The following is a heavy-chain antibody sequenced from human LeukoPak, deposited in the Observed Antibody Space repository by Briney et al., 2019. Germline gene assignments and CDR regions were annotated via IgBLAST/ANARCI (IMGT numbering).Heavy chain of an antibody. CDR3: ARKAYNGYAPFDY. D-gene: IGHD5-12*01. V-gene: IGHV4-30-4*01. CDR1: GGSISSGDYY. J-gene: IGHJ4*02. Sequence: PSQTLSLTCTVSGGSISSGDYYWSWIRQPPGKGLELIGYIYYSGSTYYNPSLKSRVTISVDTSKNQFSLKLSSVTAADTAVYYCARKAYNGYAPFDYWGQGTLVTVSS. CDR2: IYYSGST.